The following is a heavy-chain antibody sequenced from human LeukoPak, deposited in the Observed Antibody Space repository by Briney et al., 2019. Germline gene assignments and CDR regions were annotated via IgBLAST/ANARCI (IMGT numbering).Heavy chain of an antibody. D-gene: IGHD1-26*01. J-gene: IGHJ4*02. Sequence: SVKVSCKASAGTFSSYAISWVRQAPGQGLEWMGGIIPIFGTANYAQKFQGRVTITADESTSTAYMELSSLRSEDTAVYYCATLVGATTSEQGYWGQGTLVTVSS. CDR3: ATLVGATTSEQGY. CDR2: IIPIFGTA. V-gene: IGHV1-69*13. CDR1: AGTFSSYA.